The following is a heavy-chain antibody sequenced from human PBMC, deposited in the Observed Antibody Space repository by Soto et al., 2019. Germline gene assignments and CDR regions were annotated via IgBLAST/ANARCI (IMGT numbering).Heavy chain of an antibody. J-gene: IGHJ4*02. V-gene: IGHV3-23*01. Sequence: VQVLESGGGLVQPGGSLRLSCTASGFTFNTYAMAWVRQPPGKGLEWVSIISGSGGSTYYPDSVEGRFTFSRDNSKHTVYLQMNNLRAEDTAVYYCAKVGYAASGSFSHPYFDYWGPGTLVSVSS. CDR3: AKVGYAASGSFSHPYFDY. CDR1: GFTFNTYA. D-gene: IGHD3-10*01. CDR2: ISGSGGST.